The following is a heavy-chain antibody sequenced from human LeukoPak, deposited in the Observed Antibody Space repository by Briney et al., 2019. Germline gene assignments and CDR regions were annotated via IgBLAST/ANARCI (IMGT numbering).Heavy chain of an antibody. J-gene: IGHJ4*02. V-gene: IGHV3-23*01. CDR1: GFTLSSYA. CDR2: ISGSGGST. CDR3: AKRRYSGYDYYFDY. Sequence: PGGSLRLSCAASGFTLSSYAMRWVRQAPGKGLEWVSVISGSGGSTYYADCVKGRFTISRDKSKNTLYLQMNSLRAEDTAVYYCAKRRYSGYDYYFDYWGQGTLVTVSS. D-gene: IGHD5-12*01.